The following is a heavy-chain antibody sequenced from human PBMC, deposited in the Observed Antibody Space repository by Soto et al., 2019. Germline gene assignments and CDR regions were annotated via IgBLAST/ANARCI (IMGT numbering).Heavy chain of an antibody. CDR2: IINTGGST. CDR1: GFTVSNYA. J-gene: IGHJ4*02. D-gene: IGHD6-13*01. V-gene: IGHV3-23*01. Sequence: EVQLLDSGGGFAQPGGSLRLSCAACGFTVSNYAMRWVRQAPGKGLDWVSTIINTGGSTYYAVSVRGRFTISSDNSENPLYLQMISRRAEDTALYYCAKGWTGSSSGYELDYWGQATVVTVSS. CDR3: AKGWTGSSSGYELDY.